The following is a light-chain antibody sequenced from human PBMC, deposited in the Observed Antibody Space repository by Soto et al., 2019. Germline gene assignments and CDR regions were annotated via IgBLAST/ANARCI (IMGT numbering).Light chain of an antibody. CDR2: VNSDGSH. CDR1: SGHSNYA. J-gene: IGLJ1*01. Sequence: QSVRTQSPSASASLGASVKLTCTLSSGHSNYAIAWHQQQSEKGPRYLMKVNSDGSHSKGDGIPDRFSGSSSGAERYLSISSLQSEDEADYYCQTWATGSYVFGTGTKLTVL. CDR3: QTWATGSYV. V-gene: IGLV4-69*01.